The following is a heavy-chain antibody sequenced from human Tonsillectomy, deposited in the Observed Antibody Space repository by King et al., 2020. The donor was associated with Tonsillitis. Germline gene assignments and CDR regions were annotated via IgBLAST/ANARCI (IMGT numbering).Heavy chain of an antibody. CDR3: ARGGVGYSGYDGAFDI. V-gene: IGHV3-33*08. Sequence: VQLVESGGGVVQPGRSLRLSCTASAFDFSSFAMHWVRQAPGKGLEWLAIIWFHGNNKYYADFVKGRFTISRDNSKSTLYLRSNSLRAEDTAVYYCARGGVGYSGYDGAFDIWGQGTMVTVSS. CDR1: AFDFSSFA. CDR2: IWFHGNNK. J-gene: IGHJ3*02. D-gene: IGHD5-12*01.